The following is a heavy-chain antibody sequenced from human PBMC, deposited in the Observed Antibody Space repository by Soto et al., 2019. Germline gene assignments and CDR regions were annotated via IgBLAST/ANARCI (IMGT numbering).Heavy chain of an antibody. J-gene: IGHJ6*03. V-gene: IGHV3-7*01. D-gene: IGHD1-1*01. CDR3: ARGKDGRRAGTYYFDMDV. CDR2: IKQDGSEK. Sequence: GGSLRLSCAASGFSFRDYWMTWVRQAPGKGLDWVANIKQDGSEKYYLDFLKGRFTISRDNAKNSFYLLMNSLRAEDTAVYYCARGKDGRRAGTYYFDMDVWGKGTTVTVSS. CDR1: GFSFRDYW.